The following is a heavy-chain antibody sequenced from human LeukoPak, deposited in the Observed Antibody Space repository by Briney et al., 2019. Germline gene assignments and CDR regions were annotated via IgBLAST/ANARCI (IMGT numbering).Heavy chain of an antibody. V-gene: IGHV5-51*01. Sequence: GESLRISCKGSGYSFTSYWIGWVRQMPGKGLEWMGIIYPGDSDTRYSPSFQGQVTISADKSISTAYPQWSSLKASDTAMYYCARGGAAAGNFDWFDPWGQGTLVTVSS. CDR2: IYPGDSDT. J-gene: IGHJ5*02. D-gene: IGHD6-13*01. CDR3: ARGGAAAGNFDWFDP. CDR1: GYSFTSYW.